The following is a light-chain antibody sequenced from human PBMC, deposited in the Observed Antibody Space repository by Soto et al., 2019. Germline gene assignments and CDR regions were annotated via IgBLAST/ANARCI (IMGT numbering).Light chain of an antibody. Sequence: QSVLTQPASVSGSPGQSITISCTGTSSDVGSYNLVSWYQQHPGKAPKLMIYEVSKRPSGVSNRFSGSKSGNTASLTISGLQAEGEADYYCCSYAGSKVFGTGTKLTVL. V-gene: IGLV2-23*02. J-gene: IGLJ1*01. CDR1: SSDVGSYNL. CDR2: EVS. CDR3: CSYAGSKV.